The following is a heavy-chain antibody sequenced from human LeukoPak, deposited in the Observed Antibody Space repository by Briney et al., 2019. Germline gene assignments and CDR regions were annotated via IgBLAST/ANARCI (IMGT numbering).Heavy chain of an antibody. D-gene: IGHD6-6*01. CDR1: GFTFSRYA. CDR2: IRGSGGST. Sequence: GGCLRLSCAASGFTFSRYAMRWDRQAEGEGRGWDAAIRGSGGSTYYAHSVQGRFTISTDNSKNTLYLQMNSLRAEDTAVYYCANPGHQLPGSNCFVPWGQGTLVTVSS. CDR3: ANPGHQLPGSNCFVP. J-gene: IGHJ5*02. V-gene: IGHV3-23*01.